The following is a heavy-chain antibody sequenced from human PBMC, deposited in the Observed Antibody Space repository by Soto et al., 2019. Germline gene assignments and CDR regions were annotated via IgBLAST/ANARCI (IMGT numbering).Heavy chain of an antibody. CDR2: INPDGSNT. J-gene: IGHJ4*02. Sequence: AGGSLRLSCAASGSTFSGNWMHWVRQAPGKGLLWVSRINPDGSNTDYADSVKGRFTISRDNAKNTLYLQMNSLRAEDTAVYYCAGGIWNDNAYWGQGTLVTVSS. CDR1: GSTFSGNW. CDR3: AGGIWNDNAY. D-gene: IGHD1-1*01. V-gene: IGHV3-74*01.